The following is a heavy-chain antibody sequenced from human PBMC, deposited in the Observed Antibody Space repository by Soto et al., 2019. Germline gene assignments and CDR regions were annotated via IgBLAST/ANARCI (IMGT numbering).Heavy chain of an antibody. CDR3: AKDGEALYYYDTSGPKTWFDP. CDR1: GFTFSRYG. J-gene: IGHJ5*02. Sequence: GGSLRLSCAASGFTFSRYGMHWVRQAPGKGLEWVAIISYDGSNKYYADSVKGRFTISRDDSKNTLYLQMNSLRAEDTAVYYCAKDGEALYYYDTSGPKTWFDPWGLGTLVTVSS. CDR2: ISYDGSNK. V-gene: IGHV3-30*18. D-gene: IGHD3-22*01.